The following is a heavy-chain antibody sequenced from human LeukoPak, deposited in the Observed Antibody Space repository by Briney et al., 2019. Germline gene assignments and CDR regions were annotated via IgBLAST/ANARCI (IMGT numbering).Heavy chain of an antibody. CDR2: IYYSGST. V-gene: IGHV4-59*11. J-gene: IGHJ4*02. CDR1: GGSISSHY. D-gene: IGHD3-22*01. Sequence: SETLSLTCTVSGGSISSHYWSWIRQPPGKGLEGIGYIYYSGSTNYNPSLKNRVTISVDTSKNQFSLKLSSVTAADTAAYYCASIYYYDSSGYRDYWGQGTLVTVSS. CDR3: ASIYYYDSSGYRDY.